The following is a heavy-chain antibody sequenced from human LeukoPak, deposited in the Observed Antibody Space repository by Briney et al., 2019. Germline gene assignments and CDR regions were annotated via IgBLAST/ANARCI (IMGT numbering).Heavy chain of an antibody. D-gene: IGHD2-2*01. J-gene: IGHJ3*02. CDR1: GYTFTSYY. V-gene: IGHV1-46*01. CDR3: ARVKGEYCSSTSCYRDDAFDI. Sequence: ASVKVSCKASGYTFTSYYMHWVRQAPGQGLEWMGIINPSGGSASYAQKFQGRVTMTRDTSTSTVYMELSSLRSEDTAVYYCARVKGEYCSSTSCYRDDAFDIWGQGTMVTVSS. CDR2: INPSGGSA.